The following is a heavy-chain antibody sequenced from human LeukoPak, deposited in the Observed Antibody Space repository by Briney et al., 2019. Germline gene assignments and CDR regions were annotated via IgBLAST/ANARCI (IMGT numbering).Heavy chain of an antibody. V-gene: IGHV3-30-3*01. CDR2: ISYDGSNK. Sequence: SLRHSCAASGITFSSYAMHWVRQAPGKGLEWVAVISYDGSNKYYADSEKGRFTISRDNSKNTLYLQMNSLRAEDTAVYYCARQPREQLVWNWFDPWGQGTLVTVSS. CDR3: ARQPREQLVWNWFDP. CDR1: GITFSSYA. J-gene: IGHJ5*02. D-gene: IGHD6-13*01.